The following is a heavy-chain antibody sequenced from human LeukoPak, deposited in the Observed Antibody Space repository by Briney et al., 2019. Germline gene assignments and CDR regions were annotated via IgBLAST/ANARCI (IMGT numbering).Heavy chain of an antibody. CDR1: GFTFSTYS. D-gene: IGHD1-26*01. J-gene: IGHJ3*02. Sequence: GGSLRLSCAASGFTFSTYSMNWVRQAPGKGLEWVSSIDSSSDYIYYADSAKGRFSVSRDNAKNSLYLQMNSLRAEDTAIYYCARGHSGSYQRTDAFDIWGQGTMVTVSS. V-gene: IGHV3-21*01. CDR3: ARGHSGSYQRTDAFDI. CDR2: IDSSSDYI.